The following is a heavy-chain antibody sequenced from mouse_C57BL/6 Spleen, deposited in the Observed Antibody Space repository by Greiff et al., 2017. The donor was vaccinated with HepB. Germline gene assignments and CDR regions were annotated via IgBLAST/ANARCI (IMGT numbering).Heavy chain of an antibody. CDR3: ARAPHYYGSSLYWYFDV. V-gene: IGHV5-4*01. CDR2: ISDGGSYT. D-gene: IGHD1-1*01. Sequence: VQGVESGGGLVKPGGSLKLSCAASGFTFSSYAMSWVRQTPEKRLEWVATISDGGSYTYYPDNVKGRFTISRDNAKNNLYLQMSHLKSEDTAMYYCARAPHYYGSSLYWYFDVWGTGTTVTVSS. J-gene: IGHJ1*03. CDR1: GFTFSSYA.